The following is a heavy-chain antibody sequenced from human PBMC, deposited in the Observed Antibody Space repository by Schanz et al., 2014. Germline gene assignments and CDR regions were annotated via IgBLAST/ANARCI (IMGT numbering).Heavy chain of an antibody. CDR2: INSVGSNT. J-gene: IGHJ5*02. Sequence: EVQLLESGGGLVQPGGSLRLSCAASGFTFSSHWMHWVRQDPGKGLVWVARINSVGSNTDYADSVTGRFTISRDNAKNTLYLQMNSLRPEDTAIYYCTRDVRLDRRGNWFDPWGQGTLVTVSS. CDR3: TRDVRLDRRGNWFDP. V-gene: IGHV3-74*01. D-gene: IGHD1-1*01. CDR1: GFTFSSHW.